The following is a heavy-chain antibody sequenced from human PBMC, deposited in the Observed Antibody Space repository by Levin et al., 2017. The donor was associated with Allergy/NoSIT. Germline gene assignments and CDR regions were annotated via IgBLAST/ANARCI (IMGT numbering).Heavy chain of an antibody. J-gene: IGHJ4*02. D-gene: IGHD1-14*01. V-gene: IGHV3-74*01. CDR3: ARVNLDGASYFAY. CDR1: GFTFSNYW. CDR2: ISSDGSIT. Sequence: PGGSLRLSCAASGFTFSNYWMYWVRQAPGKGLMWVSRISSDGSITTSADSVKGRFTVSRDNAKNTLYLQMNSLRAEDTAVYYCARVNLDGASYFAYWGQGTLVTVSS.